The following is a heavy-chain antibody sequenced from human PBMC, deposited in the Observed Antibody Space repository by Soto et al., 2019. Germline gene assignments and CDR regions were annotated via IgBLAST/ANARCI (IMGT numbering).Heavy chain of an antibody. J-gene: IGHJ4*02. CDR2: IIPMVGMA. V-gene: IGHV1-69*02. D-gene: IGHD3-10*01. CDR3: ATNYGSGSTHFDY. Sequence: QVQLVQSGAEVKKPGSSVRLSCTASGDTFSFYTISWVRQAPGQGPEWMGRIIPMVGMADYPQKFQGRVTISADKSTSTAYMVLSSLRSDDTSEYFCATNYGSGSTHFDYWGQGTLVSVSS. CDR1: GDTFSFYT.